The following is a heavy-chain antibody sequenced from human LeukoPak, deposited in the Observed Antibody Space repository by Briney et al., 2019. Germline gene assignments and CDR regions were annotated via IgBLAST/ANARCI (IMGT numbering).Heavy chain of an antibody. V-gene: IGHV3-30-3*01. Sequence: GGSLRLSCAASGFTFSSYALHWVRQAPGKGLEWVAVISYDGSNKYHADSVKGRFTISRDNSKNTLYLQMDSLRAEDTAVYYCAKGPYTYGGNLRELLGFDYWGQGTLVTVSS. D-gene: IGHD4-23*01. J-gene: IGHJ4*02. CDR1: GFTFSSYA. CDR2: ISYDGSNK. CDR3: AKGPYTYGGNLRELLGFDY.